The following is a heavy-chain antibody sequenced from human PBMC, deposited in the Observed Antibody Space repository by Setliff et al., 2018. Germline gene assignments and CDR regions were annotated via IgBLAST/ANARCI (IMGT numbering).Heavy chain of an antibody. J-gene: IGHJ5*02. CDR2: ISGSGGAT. CDR1: GGSISSSSYY. Sequence: PSETLSLTCTVSGGSISSSSYYWGWIRQPPGKGLEWVSGISGSGGATYYAASVKGRFSISRDNSKNTLSLQMNSLRAEDTAIYYCAKYPSNSVYNYFDPWGQGTLVTVSS. V-gene: IGHV3-23*01. CDR3: AKYPSNSVYNYFDP. D-gene: IGHD1-7*01.